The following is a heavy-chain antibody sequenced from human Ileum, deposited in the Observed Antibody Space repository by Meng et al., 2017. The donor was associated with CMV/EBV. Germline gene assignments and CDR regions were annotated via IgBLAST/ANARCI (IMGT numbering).Heavy chain of an antibody. V-gene: IGHV4-4*07. Sequence: QLRLPGPGPRLLQPSETLSPTCTVTGGSLTSYYWTWIRQPAGKGLEWIGRIHPTGTTDDNPSLRSRVSMSLDKSKNQFSLKLTSVTAADTAVYYCARAAARGVPVDLWGQGTLVTVSS. D-gene: IGHD3-10*01. J-gene: IGHJ5*02. CDR1: GGSLTSYY. CDR2: IHPTGTT. CDR3: ARAAARGVPVDL.